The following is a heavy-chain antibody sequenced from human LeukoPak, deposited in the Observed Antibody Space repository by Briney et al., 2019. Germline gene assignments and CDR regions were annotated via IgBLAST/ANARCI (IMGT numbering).Heavy chain of an antibody. Sequence: SETLPLTCTVSGYSISSGYYWGWIRQPPGKGLEWIGYIYYSGSTNYNPSLKSRVTISVDTSKNQFSLKLSSVTAADTAVYYCARGYGYYYYMDVWGKGTTVTVSS. CDR2: IYYSGST. CDR3: ARGYGYYYYMDV. V-gene: IGHV4-61*01. D-gene: IGHD3-16*01. CDR1: GYSISSGYY. J-gene: IGHJ6*03.